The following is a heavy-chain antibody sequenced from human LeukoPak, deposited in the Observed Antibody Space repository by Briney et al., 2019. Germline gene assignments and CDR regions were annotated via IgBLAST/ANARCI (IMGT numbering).Heavy chain of an antibody. J-gene: IGHJ3*02. CDR3: ARVDSSGDAFDI. CDR1: GFTFTSYS. V-gene: IGHV3-33*08. Sequence: GGSLRLSCAASGFTFTSYSMNWVRQAPGKGLEWVAVIWYDGSNKYYADSVKGRFTISRDNSKNTLYLQMNSLRAEDTAVYYCARVDSSGDAFDIWGQGTMVTVSS. CDR2: IWYDGSNK. D-gene: IGHD3-22*01.